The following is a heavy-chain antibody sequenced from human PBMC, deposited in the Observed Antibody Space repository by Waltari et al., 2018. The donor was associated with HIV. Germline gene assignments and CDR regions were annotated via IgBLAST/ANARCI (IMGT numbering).Heavy chain of an antibody. V-gene: IGHV4-34*01. CDR1: GGSFSGYY. J-gene: IGHJ6*02. CDR3: ARGVDDCSGGSCYGYYGMDV. CDR2: INHSGST. D-gene: IGHD2-15*01. Sequence: QVQLQQWGAGLLKPSETLSLTCAVYGGSFSGYYWSWIRQPPGKGLEWIGEINHSGSTNYNPSLKSRVTISVDTSKNQFSLKLSSVTAADTAVYYCARGVDDCSGGSCYGYYGMDVWGQGP.